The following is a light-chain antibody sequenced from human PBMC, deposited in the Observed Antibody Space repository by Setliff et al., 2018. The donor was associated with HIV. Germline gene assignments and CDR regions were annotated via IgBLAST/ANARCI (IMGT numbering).Light chain of an antibody. CDR1: SSDVGGYNY. Sequence: QSVLTQPASVSGSPGQSITISCTGTSSDVGGYNYVSWYQQHPGKAPKLMIYDVNNRPSGVSTRFSGSKSANTASLTISGLQAEDESDYYCSSYTSSNSWVFGGGTKVTVL. J-gene: IGLJ3*02. CDR3: SSYTSSNSWV. V-gene: IGLV2-14*01. CDR2: DVN.